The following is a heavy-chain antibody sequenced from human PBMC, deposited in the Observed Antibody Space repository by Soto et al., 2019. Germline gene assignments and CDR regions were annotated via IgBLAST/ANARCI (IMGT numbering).Heavy chain of an antibody. J-gene: IGHJ5*02. Sequence: SETLSLTCTVSGGSMSSYYWSWIRQPPGKGLEWIGYIYYSGSTNYNPSLKSRVTISVDRSKNQFSLKLNSVTAADTAMYYCARGVNYYYGSGSSWFDPRAQGALVTVS. CDR1: GGSMSSYY. D-gene: IGHD3-22*01. CDR3: ARGVNYYYGSGSSWFDP. V-gene: IGHV4-59*12. CDR2: IYYSGST.